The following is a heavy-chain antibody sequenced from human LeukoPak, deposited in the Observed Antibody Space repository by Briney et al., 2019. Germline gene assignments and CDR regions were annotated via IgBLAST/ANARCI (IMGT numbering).Heavy chain of an antibody. Sequence: ASVKVSCKASGGTFSSYAISWVRQAPGQGLEWMGGIIPIFGTANYAQKFQGRVTITADESTSTAYMELSSLRSEDTAVYYCATQSGPATSRLRLGELSLPLSYWGQGTLVTVSS. J-gene: IGHJ4*02. CDR3: ATQSGPATSRLRLGELSLPLSY. V-gene: IGHV1-69*13. CDR2: IIPIFGTA. D-gene: IGHD3-16*02. CDR1: GGTFSSYA.